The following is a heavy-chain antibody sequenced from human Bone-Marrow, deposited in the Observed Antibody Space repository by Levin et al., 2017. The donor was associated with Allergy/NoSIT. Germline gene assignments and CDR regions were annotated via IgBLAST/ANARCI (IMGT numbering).Heavy chain of an antibody. CDR3: TAAAATGDY. CDR1: GFGFSGSS. Sequence: GASVKVSCAASGFGFSGSSMHWVRQASGKGLEWVGRIRTKPNNYATAYAASVEGRFTISRDDSKNTAYLQMNSLKSEDTAVYYCTAAAATGDYWGQGTLVAVSS. CDR2: IRTKPNNYAT. D-gene: IGHD6-13*01. J-gene: IGHJ4*02. V-gene: IGHV3-73*01.